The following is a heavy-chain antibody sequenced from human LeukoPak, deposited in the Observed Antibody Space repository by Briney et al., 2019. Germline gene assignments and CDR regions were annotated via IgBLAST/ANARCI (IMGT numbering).Heavy chain of an antibody. D-gene: IGHD3-10*01. V-gene: IGHV1-8*01. CDR1: GYTFTSYD. CDR2: MNPNSGNT. CDR3: ARFPKDGSGSSNYYGMDV. J-gene: IGHJ6*02. Sequence: ASVKVSCKASGYTFTSYDINWVRQATGQGLEWMGWMNPNSGNTGYAQKFQGRVTMTRNTSISTAYMEMSSLRPEDTAVYYCARFPKDGSGSSNYYGMDVWGQGTTVTVSS.